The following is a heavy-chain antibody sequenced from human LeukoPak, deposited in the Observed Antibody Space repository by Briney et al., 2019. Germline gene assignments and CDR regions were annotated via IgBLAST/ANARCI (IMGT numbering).Heavy chain of an antibody. V-gene: IGHV1-3*01. Sequence: ASVEVSCKASGYTFTSYAMHWVRQAPGQRLEWMGWINAGNGNTKYSQKFQGRVTITRDTSASTAYMELSSLRSEDTAVYYCATTGDLLGYCSSTSCLPHYWGQGALVTVSS. CDR2: INAGNGNT. CDR1: GYTFTSYA. D-gene: IGHD2-2*01. J-gene: IGHJ4*02. CDR3: ATTGDLLGYCSSTSCLPHY.